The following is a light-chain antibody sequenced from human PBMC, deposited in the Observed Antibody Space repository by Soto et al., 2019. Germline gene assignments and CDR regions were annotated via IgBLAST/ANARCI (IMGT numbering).Light chain of an antibody. Sequence: QSALTQPPSVSGSPGQSVTISCTGTSSDVGFFNYVSWYQHHPGKVPKFLIYEVNKRPSGVPDRFSGSKSGNTAFLTVSGLQPEDEAEYFCSSFVDGTSYVFGTGTQLTVL. J-gene: IGLJ1*01. CDR3: SSFVDGTSYV. CDR2: EVN. CDR1: SSDVGFFNY. V-gene: IGLV2-8*01.